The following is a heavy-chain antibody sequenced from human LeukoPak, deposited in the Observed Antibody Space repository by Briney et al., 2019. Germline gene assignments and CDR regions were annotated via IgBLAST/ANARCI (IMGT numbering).Heavy chain of an antibody. CDR1: GGSITSGDYY. J-gene: IGHJ4*02. CDR3: ATRTYRAHFDH. D-gene: IGHD4/OR15-4a*01. CDR2: LNFRGSL. Sequence: TSETLSLTCTVSGGSITSGDYYWNWVRQPPGKGLEWIGNLNFRGSLFYHPSLKSRVTISADPSQNQFSLRLMSVTAADTAVYYCATRTYRAHFDHWGQGTLVTVSS. V-gene: IGHV4-39*01.